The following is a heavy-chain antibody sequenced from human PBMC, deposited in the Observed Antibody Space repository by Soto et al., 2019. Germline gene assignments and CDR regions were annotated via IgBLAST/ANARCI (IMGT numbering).Heavy chain of an antibody. J-gene: IGHJ4*02. CDR2: IRSKAYGGTT. Sequence: GGSLRLSCTASGFTFGDYAMSGFRQAPGKGLEWVGFIRSKAYGGTTEYAASVKGRFTISRDDSKSIAYLQMNSLKTEDTAVYYCTRVGGSLWFDYWGQGTLVTV. CDR3: TRVGGSLWFDY. D-gene: IGHD1-26*01. CDR1: GFTFGDYA. V-gene: IGHV3-49*03.